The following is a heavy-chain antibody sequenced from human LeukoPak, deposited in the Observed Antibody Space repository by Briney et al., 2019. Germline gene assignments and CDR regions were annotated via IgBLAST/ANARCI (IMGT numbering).Heavy chain of an antibody. CDR1: GFTFSRNW. D-gene: IGHD3-22*01. CDR2: IKQDGSEK. CDR3: ARDGAEYYYDSSGYGDAFDI. J-gene: IGHJ3*02. V-gene: IGHV3-7*01. Sequence: GGSLRLACAASGFTFSRNWMTWVRQAPGKGLEWVAHIKQDGSEKYYVDSVKGRFTISRDNAKNSLYLQMNSLRAEDTAVYYCARDGAEYYYDSSGYGDAFDIWGQGTMVTVSS.